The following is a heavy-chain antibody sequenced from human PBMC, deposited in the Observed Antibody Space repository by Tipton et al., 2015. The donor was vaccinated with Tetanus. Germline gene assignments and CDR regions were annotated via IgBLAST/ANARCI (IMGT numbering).Heavy chain of an antibody. J-gene: IGHJ3*01. CDR2: INAGHGNI. V-gene: IGHV1-3*01. CDR1: GYTFTSFA. CDR3: AKSWYASRGGSSTHMGIPVGTGASDL. D-gene: IGHD6-19*01. Sequence: QLVQSGPEVKKPGASVKVSCKASGYTFTSFAMQWVRQAPGQRLEWLGWINAGHGNIEYSEKFQGRVTISRDTSANTAYMELGSLTSEDTAIYYCAKSWYASRGGSSTHMGIPVGTGASDLWGQGTMVTVS.